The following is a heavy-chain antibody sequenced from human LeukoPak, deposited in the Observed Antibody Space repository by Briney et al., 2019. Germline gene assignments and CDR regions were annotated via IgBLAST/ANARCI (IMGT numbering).Heavy chain of an antibody. CDR2: ISGSGGST. V-gene: IGHV3-23*01. CDR1: GFTFSSYA. Sequence: QSGGSLRLSCAASGFTFSSYAMSWVRQAPGKGLEWVSAISGSGGSTYYADSVKGRFTISRDNSKNTLYLQMNSLRAEDTAVYYCASGTPDIAVADNDAFDIWGQGTMVTVSS. CDR3: ASGTPDIAVADNDAFDI. J-gene: IGHJ3*02. D-gene: IGHD6-19*01.